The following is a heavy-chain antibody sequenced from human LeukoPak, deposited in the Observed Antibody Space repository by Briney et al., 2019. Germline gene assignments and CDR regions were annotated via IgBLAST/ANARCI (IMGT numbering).Heavy chain of an antibody. Sequence: ASVKVSCKASGYTFNTYGFIWGRQAPRQGPEWMGWISAFDGNPNYARKFKGRVTMTRDTSTTTAYMELRSLRTDDTAVYYCARVQVGARLYFYGMAVWGQGTTVTVS. CDR3: ARVQVGARLYFYGMAV. V-gene: IGHV1-18*01. CDR2: ISAFDGNP. D-gene: IGHD1-26*01. CDR1: GYTFNTYG. J-gene: IGHJ6*02.